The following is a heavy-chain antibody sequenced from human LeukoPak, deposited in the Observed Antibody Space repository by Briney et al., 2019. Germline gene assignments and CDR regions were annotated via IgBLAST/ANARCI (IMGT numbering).Heavy chain of an antibody. D-gene: IGHD1-7*01. CDR3: ARAQELYNWFDP. CDR1: GGSLSGYY. J-gene: IGHJ5*02. Sequence: PSETLSLTCAVYGGSLSGYYWSWIRQPPGKGLEWIGDINHSGSNNCNPSLKSRVTMSVDTSKNQFSLKLTSVTAADTAVYYCARAQELYNWFDPWGRGTPVIVSS. CDR2: INHSGSN. V-gene: IGHV4-34*01.